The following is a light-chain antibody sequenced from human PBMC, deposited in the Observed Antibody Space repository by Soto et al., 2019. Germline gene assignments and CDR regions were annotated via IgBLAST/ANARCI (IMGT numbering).Light chain of an antibody. CDR3: QSFDTGLSDVL. Sequence: QSVLTQPPSVSGAPGQRVTVSCTGSSANIAAGHHVHWYQQLPGTAPKLLIYNNHNRPSGVPDRFSGSTSGTSASPAISGLQGEDEGEYYCQSFDTGLSDVLFGGGTKLTVL. CDR1: SANIAAGHH. CDR2: NNH. J-gene: IGLJ2*01. V-gene: IGLV1-40*01.